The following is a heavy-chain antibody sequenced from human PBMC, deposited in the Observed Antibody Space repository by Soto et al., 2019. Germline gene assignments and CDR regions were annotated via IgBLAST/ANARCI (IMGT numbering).Heavy chain of an antibody. CDR1: GFTFSSYS. V-gene: IGHV3-21*01. CDR3: ASAGYSYAFFDY. Sequence: PGGSLRLSCAASGFTFSSYSMNWVRQAPGKGLEWVSSISSSSSCIYYADSVKGRFTISRDNAKNSLYLQMNSLRAEDTAVYYCASAGYSYAFFDYWGQGTLVTVSS. CDR2: ISSSSSCI. D-gene: IGHD5-18*01. J-gene: IGHJ4*02.